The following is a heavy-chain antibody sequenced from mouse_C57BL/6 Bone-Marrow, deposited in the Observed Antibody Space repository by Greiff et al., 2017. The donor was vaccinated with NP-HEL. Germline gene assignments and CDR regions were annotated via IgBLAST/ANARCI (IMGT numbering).Heavy chain of an antibody. CDR2: IDPSDSYT. J-gene: IGHJ2*01. CDR3: ARGPYSNYGYFDY. D-gene: IGHD2-5*01. Sequence: QVQLQQSGAELVKPGASVKLSCKASGYTFTSYWLQWVKPRPGQGLEWIGEIDPSDSYTNYNQKFKGKATLTVDTSSSTAYMQLSSLTSEDSAVYYCARGPYSNYGYFDYWGQGTTLTVSS. CDR1: GYTFTSYW. V-gene: IGHV1-50*01.